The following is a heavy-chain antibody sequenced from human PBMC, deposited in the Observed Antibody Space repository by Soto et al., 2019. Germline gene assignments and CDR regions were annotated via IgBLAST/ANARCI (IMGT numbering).Heavy chain of an antibody. Sequence: GGSLRLSCAASGFTFSNYGMHWVRQAPGKGLEWVAVIWYDGSEKYYADSVKGRFTISRDNSKNTLYLQMNSLRAEDTAVYYCVRQGQNYFDYWGQGTLVTVSS. CDR1: GFTFSNYG. J-gene: IGHJ4*02. V-gene: IGHV3-33*01. CDR2: IWYDGSEK. CDR3: VRQGQNYFDY.